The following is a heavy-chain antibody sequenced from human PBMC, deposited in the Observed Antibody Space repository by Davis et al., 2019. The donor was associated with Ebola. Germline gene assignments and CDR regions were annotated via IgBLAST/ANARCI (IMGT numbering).Heavy chain of an antibody. V-gene: IGHV6-1*01. CDR1: GDSVSTGG. CDR3: ARGWLRGYLDY. D-gene: IGHD3-3*01. CDR2: TYYNSKWYN. Sequence: HSQTLSLTCVISGDSVSTGGWNWIRQSPSRGLEWLGRTYYNSKWYNDYAVSVKSRITINADPSKNQFSLQLNSVTPEDTAVYYCARGWLRGYLDYWGQGTLVTVSS. J-gene: IGHJ4*02.